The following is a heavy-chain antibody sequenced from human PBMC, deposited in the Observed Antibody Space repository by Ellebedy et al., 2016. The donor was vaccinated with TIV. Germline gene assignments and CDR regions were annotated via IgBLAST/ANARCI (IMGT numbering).Heavy chain of an antibody. J-gene: IGHJ5*02. CDR2: INPGDGGT. CDR1: GYRFTRFY. CDR3: AAYGSGQHGSSDL. D-gene: IGHD3-10*01. Sequence: ASVKVSXKASGYRFTRFYMHWVRQAPGQGLEWVAIINPGDGGTVYAQNFQDRVTLTRDTSTNTVSMEMSSLRFEDTAVYYCAAYGSGQHGSSDLWGQGTLVTVSS. V-gene: IGHV1-46*01.